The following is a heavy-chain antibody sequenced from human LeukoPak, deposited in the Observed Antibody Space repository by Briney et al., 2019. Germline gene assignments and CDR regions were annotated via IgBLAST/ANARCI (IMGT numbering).Heavy chain of an antibody. J-gene: IGHJ4*02. D-gene: IGHD6-6*01. CDR1: GGTFSRYA. CDR3: VRGSSSLGGY. Sequence: SVKVSCKASGGTFSRYAISWVRQAPGQGLEWMGGIIAIFITANYPQKFQRRGTITADESTSPASMELSSWRSEATGVCSCVRGSSSLGGYWGEGTLVTVSS. CDR2: IIAIFITA. V-gene: IGHV1-69*13.